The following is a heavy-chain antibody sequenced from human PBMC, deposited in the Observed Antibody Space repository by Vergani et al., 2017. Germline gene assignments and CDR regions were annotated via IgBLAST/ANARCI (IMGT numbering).Heavy chain of an antibody. J-gene: IGHJ4*02. CDR2: IYYSGST. CDR3: AGPLLYGVVAATARFDY. CDR1: GGSISSGDYY. D-gene: IGHD2-15*01. V-gene: IGHV4-30-4*01. Sequence: QVQLQESGPGLVKPSQTLSLTCTVSGGSISSGDYYWSWIRQPPGKGLEWIGYIYYSGSTYYNPSLKSRVTISVDTSKNQFSLKLSSVTAADTAVYYCAGPLLYGVVAATARFDYWGQGTLVTVSS.